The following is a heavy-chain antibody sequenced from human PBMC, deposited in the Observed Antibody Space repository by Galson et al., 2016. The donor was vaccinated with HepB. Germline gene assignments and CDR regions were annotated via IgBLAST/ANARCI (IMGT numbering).Heavy chain of an antibody. CDR1: GYTFINHG. D-gene: IGHD5-12*01. V-gene: IGHV1-18*01. CDR2: ISGYNGDNGNT. Sequence: SVKVSCKASGYTFINHGISWVRQAPGQGLEWMGWISGYNGDNGNTNYAQKFQGRVTMTTDTSTNTAYMDLRGLTSDDTAVYYCARSVSKWLLDYWGQGTLVTVSS. J-gene: IGHJ4*02. CDR3: ARSVSKWLLDY.